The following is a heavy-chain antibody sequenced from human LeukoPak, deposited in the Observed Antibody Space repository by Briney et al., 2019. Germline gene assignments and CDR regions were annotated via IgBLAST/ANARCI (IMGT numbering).Heavy chain of an antibody. D-gene: IGHD6-19*01. Sequence: SETLSLTCTVSGGSISYYYWSWIRQPPGKGLEWIGYIYYSGSTNYNPSLKSRVSISVDTSKNQVSLQLNSVTPEDTAVYYCARDQAGDFYYYYVMDVWGEGTTVTVSS. J-gene: IGHJ6*04. V-gene: IGHV4-59*12. CDR2: IYYSGST. CDR3: ARDQAGDFYYYYVMDV. CDR1: GGSISYYY.